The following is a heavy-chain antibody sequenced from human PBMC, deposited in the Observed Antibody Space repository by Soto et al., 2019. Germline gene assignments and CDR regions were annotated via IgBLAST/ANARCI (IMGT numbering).Heavy chain of an antibody. Sequence: QVQLVQSAAELKKPGSSVKVSCKASGADFRLYAVSWVRQAPGQGLQWLGGIIPYLGTTNYAQKFQGRLTITADESTSTAYMELSSLTSEDTAMYYCARDSDTDENTYGMDIWGQGTTVTVSS. CDR1: GADFRLYA. CDR3: ARDSDTDENTYGMDI. D-gene: IGHD3-16*01. CDR2: IIPYLGTT. J-gene: IGHJ6*02. V-gene: IGHV1-69*01.